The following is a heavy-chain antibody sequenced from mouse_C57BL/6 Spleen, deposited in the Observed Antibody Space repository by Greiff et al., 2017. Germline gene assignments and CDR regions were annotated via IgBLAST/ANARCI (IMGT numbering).Heavy chain of an antibody. J-gene: IGHJ3*01. CDR3: ARKEGLGRFFFAY. V-gene: IGHV1-39*01. Sequence: EVKLQESGPELVKPGASVKISCKASGYSFTDYNMNWVKQSNGKSLEWIGVINPNYGTTSYNQKFKGKATLTVDQSSSTAYMQLNSLTSEDSAVYYCARKEGLGRFFFAYWGQGTLVTVSA. CDR1: GYSFTDYN. D-gene: IGHD4-1*01. CDR2: INPNYGTT.